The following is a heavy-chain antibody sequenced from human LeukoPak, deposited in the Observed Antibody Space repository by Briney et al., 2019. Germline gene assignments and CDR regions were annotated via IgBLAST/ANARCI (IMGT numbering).Heavy chain of an antibody. D-gene: IGHD4-17*01. CDR3: ARTTYGVHPWDAFDI. CDR1: GYTFTGYF. J-gene: IGHJ3*02. Sequence: ASVKVSCKASGYTFTGYFIHWLRQSPGQALEWLGWINPNSGDTNYAQKFQGKVTMTRDTSISTAYMELGSLRSDDTAVYYCARTTYGVHPWDAFDIWGQGTVVTVSS. V-gene: IGHV1-2*02. CDR2: INPNSGDT.